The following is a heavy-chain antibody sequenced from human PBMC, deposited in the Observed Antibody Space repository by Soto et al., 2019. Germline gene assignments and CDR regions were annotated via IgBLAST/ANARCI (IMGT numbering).Heavy chain of an antibody. V-gene: IGHV4-39*07. Sequence: SETLSLTCTVSGCSISSSSYYWGWIRQPPGKGLEWIGCIYYSGSTYYNPSLRSRVTISVDTSKNQFSLKPSSVTAADTAVYYCARYGSGECNRGSCYSPFDYWGQGTLVTVSS. CDR3: ARYGSGECNRGSCYSPFDY. D-gene: IGHD2-15*01. CDR2: IYYSGST. CDR1: GCSISSSSYY. J-gene: IGHJ4*02.